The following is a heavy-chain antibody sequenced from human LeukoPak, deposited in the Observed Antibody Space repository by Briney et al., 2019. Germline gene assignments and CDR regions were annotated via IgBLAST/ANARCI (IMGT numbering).Heavy chain of an antibody. Sequence: IPSETLSLTCTVSGGSISSSSYYWGWIRQPLGKGLEWIGSIYYSGSTYYNPSLKSRVTISVDTSKNQFSLKLSSVTAADTAVYYCARVMTVGVPAAPTDYWGQGTLVTVSS. CDR2: IYYSGST. J-gene: IGHJ4*02. CDR3: ARVMTVGVPAAPTDY. V-gene: IGHV4-39*07. D-gene: IGHD2-2*01. CDR1: GGSISSSSYY.